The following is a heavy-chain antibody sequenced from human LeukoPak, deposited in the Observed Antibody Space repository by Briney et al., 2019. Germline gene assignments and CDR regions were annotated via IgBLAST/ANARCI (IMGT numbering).Heavy chain of an antibody. CDR1: GFSFSTYA. V-gene: IGHV3-33*08. CDR3: AREMGSVYFDY. CDR2: LSYDGSEK. J-gene: IGHJ4*02. Sequence: SGGSLRLSCAASGFSFSTYAMHWVRQAPGKGLEWVALLSYDGSEKFYADSVKGRFTISRDNSKNTVDLQINSLRAEDTAVYYCAREMGSVYFDYWGQGTLVTVSS. D-gene: IGHD3-10*01.